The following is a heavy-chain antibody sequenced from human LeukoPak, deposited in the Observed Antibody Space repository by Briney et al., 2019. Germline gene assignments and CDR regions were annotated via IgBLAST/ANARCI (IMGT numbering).Heavy chain of an antibody. V-gene: IGHV1-2*02. Sequence: GASVKVSCKASGYTFTDYYLHWVRQAPRQGLEWMGWINPKSGVTDSKMKFQGRVTLTRDTSITTAYMELISLTSDDAAVYYCARAGGYCGSTSCYSGYYYYFMDVWGKGTTVTVSS. D-gene: IGHD2-2*01. CDR1: GYTFTDYY. CDR2: INPKSGVT. CDR3: ARAGGYCGSTSCYSGYYYYFMDV. J-gene: IGHJ6*03.